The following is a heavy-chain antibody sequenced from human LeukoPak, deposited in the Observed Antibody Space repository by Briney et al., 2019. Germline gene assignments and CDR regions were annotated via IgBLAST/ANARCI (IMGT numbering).Heavy chain of an antibody. CDR3: AKGSSGYFADL. CDR2: ISNDGGGT. Sequence: GGSLRLSCTAPGFILNNFGLMWVRQAPGKGLEWVSAISNDGGGTTYAYFVKGRFTISRDNSKNTLFLQMNSLRAEDTALYYCAKGSSGYFADLWGQGTLVTVSS. V-gene: IGHV3-23*01. D-gene: IGHD3-22*01. CDR1: GFILNNFG. J-gene: IGHJ5*02.